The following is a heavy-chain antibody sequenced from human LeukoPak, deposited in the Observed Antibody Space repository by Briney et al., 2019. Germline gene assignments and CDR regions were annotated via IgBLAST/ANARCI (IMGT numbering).Heavy chain of an antibody. CDR3: ARALYYYDSSGYPVYYFDY. D-gene: IGHD3-22*01. J-gene: IGHJ4*02. CDR1: GGSINSSSYY. CDR2: IYYSGST. V-gene: IGHV4-61*05. Sequence: PSETLSLTCTVSGGSINSSSYYWGWIRQPAGKGLEWIGYIYYSGSTNYNPSLKSRVTISVDTSKNQFSLKLNSVTAADTAVYYCARALYYYDSSGYPVYYFDYWGQGTLVTVSS.